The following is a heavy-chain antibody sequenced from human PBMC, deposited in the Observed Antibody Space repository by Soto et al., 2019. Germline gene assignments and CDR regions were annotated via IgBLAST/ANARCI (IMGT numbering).Heavy chain of an antibody. D-gene: IGHD3-9*01. CDR1: GFTFSSYA. V-gene: IGHV3-23*01. CDR3: AKTSGHVDWLPSLLFDY. Sequence: GGPLSLSCAASGFTFSSYAMSWVRQAPGKGLEWVSAISGSGGSTYYADSVEGRFTISRDNSKNTLYLQMNILRAEDTAVYYCAKTSGHVDWLPSLLFDYWGRGTLVTVSS. CDR2: ISGSGGST. J-gene: IGHJ4*02.